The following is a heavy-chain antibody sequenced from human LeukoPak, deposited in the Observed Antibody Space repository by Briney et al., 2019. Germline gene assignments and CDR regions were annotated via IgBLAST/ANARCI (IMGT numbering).Heavy chain of an antibody. J-gene: IGHJ4*02. CDR2: IYTSGST. CDR1: GGSISSGSYY. D-gene: IGHD6-19*01. Sequence: SQTLSLTCTVSGGSISSGSYYWSWIRQPAGKGLEWIWRIYTSGSTNYNPSLKSRVITSVDTSKNQFSLMLSSMTAADTAVYYCARGAVAGPYDYWGQGTLVTVSS. V-gene: IGHV4-61*02. CDR3: ARGAVAGPYDY.